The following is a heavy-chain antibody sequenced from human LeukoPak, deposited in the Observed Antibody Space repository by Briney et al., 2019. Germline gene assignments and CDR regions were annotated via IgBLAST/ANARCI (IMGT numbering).Heavy chain of an antibody. D-gene: IGHD1-7*01. CDR1: GGSISSSSYY. Sequence: PSETLSLTCTVSGGSISSSSYYWGWIRQPPGKGLEWIGSIYYSGSTYYNPSLKSRVTISVDTSKNQFSLKLSSVTAADTAVYYCAMRGLELRDYYYYMDVRGKGTTVTVSS. CDR2: IYYSGST. J-gene: IGHJ6*03. CDR3: AMRGLELRDYYYYMDV. V-gene: IGHV4-39*01.